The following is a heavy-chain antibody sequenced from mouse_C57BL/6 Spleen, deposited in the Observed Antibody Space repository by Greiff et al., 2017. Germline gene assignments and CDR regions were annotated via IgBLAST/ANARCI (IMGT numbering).Heavy chain of an antibody. V-gene: IGHV1-4*01. CDR2: INPSSGYT. D-gene: IGHD2-5*01. CDR3: ASPIYYSNYDGYAMGY. J-gene: IGHJ4*01. Sequence: QVQLKQSGAELARPGASVKMSCKASGYTFTSYTMHWVKQRPGQGLEWIGYINPSSGYTKYNQKFKDKATLTADKSSSTAYMQLSSLTSEDSAVYYCASPIYYSNYDGYAMGYWGQGTSVTVSS. CDR1: GYTFTSYT.